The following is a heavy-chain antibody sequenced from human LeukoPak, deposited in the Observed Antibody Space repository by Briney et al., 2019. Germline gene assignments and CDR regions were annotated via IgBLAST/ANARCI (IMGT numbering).Heavy chain of an antibody. Sequence: PGGSLRLSCAASGLSFSFYAMSWVRQAPGKGLEWVSSISGGGAGTYYADSVKGRFTISRDNSKNTLYLQMNSLRAEDTAVYYCAKEEGFRDFWSGYPLYYYYGMDVWGQGTTVTVSS. V-gene: IGHV3-23*01. CDR1: GLSFSFYA. J-gene: IGHJ6*02. CDR3: AKEEGFRDFWSGYPLYYYYGMDV. D-gene: IGHD3-3*01. CDR2: ISGGGAGT.